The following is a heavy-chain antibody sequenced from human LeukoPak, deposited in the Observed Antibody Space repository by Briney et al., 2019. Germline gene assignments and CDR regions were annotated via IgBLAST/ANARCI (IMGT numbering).Heavy chain of an antibody. CDR1: GGSISSSNW. Sequence: SETLSLTCAVSGGSISSSNWWSWVRQPPGKGLEWIGEIYYSGSTNYNPSLKSRVTISVDKSNNQFSLRLSSVTAADTAVYYCARGDYDSSGYYYYWGQGTLVTVSS. CDR3: ARGDYDSSGYYYY. CDR2: IYYSGST. J-gene: IGHJ4*02. V-gene: IGHV4-4*02. D-gene: IGHD3-22*01.